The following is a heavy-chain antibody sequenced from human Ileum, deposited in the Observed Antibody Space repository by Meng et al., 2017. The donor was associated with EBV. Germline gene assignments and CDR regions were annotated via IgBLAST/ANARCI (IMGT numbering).Heavy chain of an antibody. CDR2: IYYSGTT. CDR1: GYSISTTNW. V-gene: IGHV4-28*01. D-gene: IGHD1-26*01. Sequence: QVQLQESGPGRGKPSDTLSLTCAVSGYSISTTNWWGWIRQPPGKGLEWIGHIYYSGTTYNNPSLKSRVTMSIDPSKNQFSLKLSSVTAVDTAVYYCARNSESGSYIDYWGLGTLVTVS. J-gene: IGHJ4*02. CDR3: ARNSESGSYIDY.